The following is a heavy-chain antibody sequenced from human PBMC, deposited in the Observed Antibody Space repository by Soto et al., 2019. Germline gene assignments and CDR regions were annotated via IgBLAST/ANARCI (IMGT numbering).Heavy chain of an antibody. J-gene: IGHJ4*02. CDR1: GGTFSRHA. CDR2: IIPIFGTA. V-gene: IGHV1-69*01. D-gene: IGHD4-17*01. Sequence: QVQLVQSGAEVRKPGSSVKVSCKASGGTFSRHAISWVRQAPGQGLEWMGGIIPIFGTANHAQKFQGRVTIIADESTSTAYMELSSLRSEDTAIYYCARRHYGDYGGLYFDYWGQGALVTVSS. CDR3: ARRHYGDYGGLYFDY.